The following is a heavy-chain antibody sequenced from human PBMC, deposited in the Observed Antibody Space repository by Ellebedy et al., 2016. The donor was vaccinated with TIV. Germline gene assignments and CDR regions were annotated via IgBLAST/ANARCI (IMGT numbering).Heavy chain of an antibody. CDR1: GGSISSSSYY. CDR3: ARESSGWYNSVYYYYYGMDV. J-gene: IGHJ6*02. V-gene: IGHV4-39*01. Sequence: MPSETLSLTCTVSGGSISSSSYYWGWIRQPPGKGLEWIGKIYYSGSTYYNPSPKSRVTISLDTSKNQFSLKLSSVTAADTAVYYCARESSGWYNSVYYYYYGMDVWGQGTTVTVS. D-gene: IGHD6-19*01. CDR2: IYYSGST.